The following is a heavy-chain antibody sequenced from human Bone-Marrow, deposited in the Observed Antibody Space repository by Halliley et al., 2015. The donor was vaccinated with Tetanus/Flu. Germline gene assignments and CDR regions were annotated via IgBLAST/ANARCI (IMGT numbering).Heavy chain of an antibody. Sequence: VQLVQSGAEVKKPGESLRISCQGSGYTFTDYWIAWVRQMPGKGLEWMGFIYPGDSDTRYSPSFQGQVTMSADKSISTAYLQWSPRRASATSGSYCAKGGGPGSEFLGSAFWGKGTRVTASA. V-gene: IGHV5-51*03. CDR3: AKGGGPGSEFLGSAF. J-gene: IGHJ4*02. CDR1: GYTFTDYW. CDR2: IYPGDSDT. D-gene: IGHD3-10*01.